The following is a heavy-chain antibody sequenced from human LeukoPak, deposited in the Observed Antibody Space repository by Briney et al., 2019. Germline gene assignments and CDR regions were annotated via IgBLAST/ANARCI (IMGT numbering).Heavy chain of an antibody. V-gene: IGHV3-48*01. J-gene: IGHJ4*02. CDR1: GFTFSSYS. Sequence: GGALRLSCAASGFTFSSYSMNWVRQAPGKGLECGSYISSSISTIYYADSVKGRFTISRDNAKNSLYLHMNRLRAEDTALCYCARGWGCFDYWSQGTLVTVSS. CDR3: ARGWGCFDY. D-gene: IGHD3-16*01. CDR2: ISSSISTI.